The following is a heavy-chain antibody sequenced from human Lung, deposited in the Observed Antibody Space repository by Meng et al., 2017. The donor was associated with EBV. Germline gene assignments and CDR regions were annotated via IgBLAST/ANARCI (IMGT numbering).Heavy chain of an antibody. CDR3: ARGATSVFDL. V-gene: IGHV6-1*02. J-gene: IGHJ2*01. CDR1: GISVASSSSV. Sequence: QVQVQEPGPGIVKPSPTLSFTCFISGISVASSSSVWTWIRQAPSIGLEWMGRTYYRSKWYTDYEVFVKSRITINPDTSKNQFSLQLNSVTPEDTAVYYCARGATSVFDLWGRGTLVTVSS. CDR2: TYYRSKWYT.